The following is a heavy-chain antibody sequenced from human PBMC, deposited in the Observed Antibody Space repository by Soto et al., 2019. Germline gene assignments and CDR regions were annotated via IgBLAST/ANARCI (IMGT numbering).Heavy chain of an antibody. V-gene: IGHV3-33*01. CDR1: GFTFSIFG. J-gene: IGHJ4*02. D-gene: IGHD6-19*01. CDR3: ARDKGSSTVVSGISQEGYFDS. CDR2: IWYDGSNA. Sequence: QVQLVESGGGVVQPGRSLRLSCAASGFTFSIFGIHWVRQAPGKGLEWAAIIWYDGSNAYYADSVRGRFTISRDNSKNTVYLQMNILRAEDTAVYYCARDKGSSTVVSGISQEGYFDSWGQGTLVTVSS.